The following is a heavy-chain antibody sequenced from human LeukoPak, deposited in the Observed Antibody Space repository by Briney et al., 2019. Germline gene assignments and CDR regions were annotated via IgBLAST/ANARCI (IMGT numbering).Heavy chain of an antibody. CDR3: ARVRGIAVAGSFDN. J-gene: IGHJ4*02. D-gene: IGHD6-19*01. V-gene: IGHV3-7*01. CDR2: IKQDGSAQ. Sequence: GGSLRLSCATSGFPFSSYWITWVRQAPGKGLEWVANIKQDGSAQYYVDSVKGRFTISRDNAKNSLYLQMNSLRAEDTAVYYCARVRGIAVAGSFDNWGQGTLVTVSS. CDR1: GFPFSSYW.